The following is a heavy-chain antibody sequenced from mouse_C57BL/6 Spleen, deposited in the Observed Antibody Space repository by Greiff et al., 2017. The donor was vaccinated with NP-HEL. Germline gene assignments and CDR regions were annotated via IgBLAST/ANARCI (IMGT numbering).Heavy chain of an antibody. CDR2: LWGDGST. CDR3: AKGELFWYFDV. CDR1: GFSLTSYG. V-gene: IGHV2-3*01. Sequence: QVQLQQSGPGLVAPSPSLSLSFTVSGFSLTSYGVSWVRQPPGKGLEWLGVLWGDGSTNYHSALISRLSISKDNSKSQVFLKLNSLQTDDTATYYCAKGELFWYFDVWGTGTTVTVSS. J-gene: IGHJ1*03. D-gene: IGHD1-1*01.